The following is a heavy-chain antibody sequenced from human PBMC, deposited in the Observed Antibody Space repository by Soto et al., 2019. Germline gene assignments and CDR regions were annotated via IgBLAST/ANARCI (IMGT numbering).Heavy chain of an antibody. CDR1: GFTFSSYA. CDR2: ISYDGSNK. Sequence: QVQLVESGGGVVQPGRSLRLSCAASGFTFSSYAMHWVRQAPGKGLEWVAVISYDGSNKYYADSVKGRFTISRDNSKNTLYLQMNSLRAEDTAVYYCAREEAVAAMYFQHWGQGTLVTVSS. D-gene: IGHD6-19*01. J-gene: IGHJ1*01. CDR3: AREEAVAAMYFQH. V-gene: IGHV3-30-3*01.